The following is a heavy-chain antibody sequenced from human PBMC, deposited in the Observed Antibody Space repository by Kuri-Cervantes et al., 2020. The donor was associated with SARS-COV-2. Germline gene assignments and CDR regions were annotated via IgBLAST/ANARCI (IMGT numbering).Heavy chain of an antibody. Sequence: ASVKVSCKASGYTFTGYYMHWVRQAPGQGLEWMGWINPNSGGTNYAQKFQGWVTMTRDTSISTAYMELSRLRSDDTAVYYCVRVACTNGVCSYFDYWGQGTLVTVSS. CDR2: INPNSGGT. CDR3: VRVACTNGVCSYFDY. V-gene: IGHV1-2*04. D-gene: IGHD2-8*01. J-gene: IGHJ4*02. CDR1: GYTFTGYY.